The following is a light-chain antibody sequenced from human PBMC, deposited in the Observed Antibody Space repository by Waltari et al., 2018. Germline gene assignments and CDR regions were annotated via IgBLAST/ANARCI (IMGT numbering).Light chain of an antibody. CDR3: SSYAGSNNFEVV. CDR2: EVS. J-gene: IGLJ2*01. CDR1: SSDVGGYNY. V-gene: IGLV2-8*01. Sequence: QSALTQPPSASGSPGQSVTISCTGTSSDVGGYNYVSWYQQHPGKAPKLMIYEVSKRPSGVPDRVSGSKSGNTASLTVSGLQAEDEADDYCSSYAGSNNFEVVFGGGTKLTVL.